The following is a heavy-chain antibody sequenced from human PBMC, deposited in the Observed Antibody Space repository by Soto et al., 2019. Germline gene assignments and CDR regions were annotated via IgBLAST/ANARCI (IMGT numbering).Heavy chain of an antibody. D-gene: IGHD3-3*01. CDR3: ARVRSQYDFWSGPIDY. J-gene: IGHJ4*02. V-gene: IGHV3-33*01. Sequence: HPGGSLRLSCAASGFTFSSYGMHWVRQAPGKGLEWVAVIWYDGSNKYYADSVKGRFTISRDNSKNTLYLQMNSLRAEDTAVYYCARVRSQYDFWSGPIDYWGQGTLVTVSS. CDR1: GFTFSSYG. CDR2: IWYDGSNK.